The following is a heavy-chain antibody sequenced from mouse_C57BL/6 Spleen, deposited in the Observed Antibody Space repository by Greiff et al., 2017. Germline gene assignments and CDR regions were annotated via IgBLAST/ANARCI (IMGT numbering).Heavy chain of an antibody. CDR1: GYTFTDYY. CDR3: ARSLYYRGYCDV. V-gene: IGHV1-26*01. Sequence: VQLQQSGPELVKPGASVKISCKASGYTFTDYYMNWVKQSHGKSLEWIGDINPNNGGTSYNQKFKGKATLTVDKSSSTAYMELRSLTSEDSAVYYCARSLYYRGYCDVWGTGTTVTVSS. CDR2: INPNNGGT. J-gene: IGHJ1*03. D-gene: IGHD1-1*01.